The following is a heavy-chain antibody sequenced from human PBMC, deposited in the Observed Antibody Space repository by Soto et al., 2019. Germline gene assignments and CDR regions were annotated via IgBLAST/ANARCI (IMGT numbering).Heavy chain of an antibody. CDR3: ASFSLPLGPGFDP. Sequence: SDTLSLTCTVSGGSISSSSYYWGWIRQPPGKGLEWIGSIYYSGSTYYNPSLKSRVTVSLDAAKNQFSLKLSSVTAADTAVYYCASFSLPLGPGFDPWGQGTLVTVSS. D-gene: IGHD3-16*01. J-gene: IGHJ5*02. CDR1: GGSISSSSYY. CDR2: IYYSGST. V-gene: IGHV4-39*07.